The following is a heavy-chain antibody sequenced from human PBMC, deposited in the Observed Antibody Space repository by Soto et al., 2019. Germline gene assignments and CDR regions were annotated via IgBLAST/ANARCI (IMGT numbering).Heavy chain of an antibody. CDR1: GFTFSSYS. Sequence: EVQLVESGGGLVQPGGSLRLSCVASGFTFSSYSMNWVRQAPGKGLEWVSYISGDSGAIYYGDSVKGGFTISRDNAEKSLFLQMNSLRDEDTAVYYCARAGPSVDTMGVPPSFDDWGQGTLVTVSS. D-gene: IGHD3-10*01. CDR3: ARAGPSVDTMGVPPSFDD. J-gene: IGHJ4*02. V-gene: IGHV3-48*02. CDR2: ISGDSGAI.